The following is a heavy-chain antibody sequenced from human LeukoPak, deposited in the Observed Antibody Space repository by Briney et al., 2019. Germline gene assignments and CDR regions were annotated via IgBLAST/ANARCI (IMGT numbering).Heavy chain of an antibody. V-gene: IGHV3-49*03. CDR2: ISSKTYGEIR. CDR3: ARDIDRGSSDY. CDR1: GFTFGDYA. D-gene: IGHD5-12*01. J-gene: IGHJ4*02. Sequence: PGQSLRPSCIFSGFTFGDYAMSWFRQAPGKGLEWVSFISSKTYGEIRDYGTPVKGRFTISRDDSKSIAYLQMNNLQIEDTAVYYCARDIDRGSSDYWGQGTQVTVSS.